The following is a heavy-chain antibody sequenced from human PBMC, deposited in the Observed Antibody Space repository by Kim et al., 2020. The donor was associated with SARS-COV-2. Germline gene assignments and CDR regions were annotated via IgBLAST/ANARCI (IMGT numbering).Heavy chain of an antibody. Sequence: GGSLRLSCAASGFTFSSYSMNWVRQAPGKGLEWVSYISSSSSTIYYADSVKGRFTISRDNAKNSLYLQMNSLRAEDTAVYYCARAAAAGTDMLYVDYYYGMDVWGQGTTVTVSS. V-gene: IGHV3-48*04. CDR1: GFTFSSYS. CDR2: ISSSSSTI. J-gene: IGHJ6*02. D-gene: IGHD6-13*01. CDR3: ARAAAAGTDMLYVDYYYGMDV.